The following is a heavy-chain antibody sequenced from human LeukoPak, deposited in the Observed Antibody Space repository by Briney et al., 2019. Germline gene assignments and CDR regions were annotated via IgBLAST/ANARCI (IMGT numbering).Heavy chain of an antibody. D-gene: IGHD6-6*01. J-gene: IGHJ4*02. V-gene: IGHV3-48*04. Sequence: GGSLRLSCAASGFTVSSNYMSWVRQAPGKGLEWVSYISSSSSTIYYADSVKGRFTISRDNAKNSLYLQMNSLRAEDTAVYYCAKDERVSSIAAYFDYWGQGTLVTVSS. CDR2: ISSSSSTI. CDR1: GFTVSSNY. CDR3: AKDERVSSIAAYFDY.